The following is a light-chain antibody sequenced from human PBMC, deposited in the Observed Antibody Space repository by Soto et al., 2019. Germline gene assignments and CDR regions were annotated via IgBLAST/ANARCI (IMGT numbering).Light chain of an antibody. CDR3: QQYYNWPPWT. V-gene: IGKV3-15*01. J-gene: IGKJ1*01. CDR1: QSVSNN. CDR2: DAS. Sequence: EVVMTQSPVTLSVSPGERATLSCRASQSVSNNLAWYLQKPGQAPRLLIFDASTRATGIPGRFSGSGSGTEFTLTISSLQSEDFAVYYCQQYYNWPPWTFGQGTKVEIK.